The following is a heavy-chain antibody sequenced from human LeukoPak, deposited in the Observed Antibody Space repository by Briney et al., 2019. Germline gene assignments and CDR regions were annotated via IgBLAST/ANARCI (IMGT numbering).Heavy chain of an antibody. D-gene: IGHD3-10*02. CDR3: ARVPSAVRGVIIHFDY. CDR2: INPNSGGT. J-gene: IGHJ4*02. CDR1: GYTFTGYY. Sequence: AASVKVSCKASGYTFTGYYMHWVRQAPGQGLEWMGWINPNSGGTNYAQKFQGRVTMTRDTSTSTVYMELSSLRSEDTAVYYCARVPSAVRGVIIHFDYWGQGTLVTVSS. V-gene: IGHV1-2*02.